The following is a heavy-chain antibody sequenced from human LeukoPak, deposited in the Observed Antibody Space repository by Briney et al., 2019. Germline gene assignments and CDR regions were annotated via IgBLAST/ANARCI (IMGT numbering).Heavy chain of an antibody. CDR1: GFTFNTYS. CDR3: LRGDRRDY. V-gene: IGHV3-21*06. CDR2: IDSSGGYM. J-gene: IGHJ4*02. Sequence: GGSLRLSCAASGFTFNTYSMNWARQAPGKGREWVSSIDSSGGYMFYTDSVKGRFIISRDNAKDSLYLQMNNLRAEDTAVYYCLRGDRRDYWGQGTLVTVSS.